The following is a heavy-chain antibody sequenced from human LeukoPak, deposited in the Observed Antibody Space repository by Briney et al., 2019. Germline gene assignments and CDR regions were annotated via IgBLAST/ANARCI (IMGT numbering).Heavy chain of an antibody. CDR2: ISSSGSTI. Sequence: GGSLRLSCAASGFTFSDYYMSWIRQAPGKGLEWVSYISSSGSTIYYADSVKGRFTISRDNAKNSLYLQMNSLRAEDTAVYYCAKDRDSSSWYPGRYYFDYWGQGTLVTVSS. J-gene: IGHJ4*02. CDR1: GFTFSDYY. D-gene: IGHD6-13*01. CDR3: AKDRDSSSWYPGRYYFDY. V-gene: IGHV3-11*01.